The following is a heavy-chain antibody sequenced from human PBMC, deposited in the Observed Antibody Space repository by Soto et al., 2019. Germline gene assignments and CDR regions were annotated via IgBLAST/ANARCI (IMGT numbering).Heavy chain of an antibody. CDR1: GYSFTSYW. J-gene: IGHJ6*02. D-gene: IGHD2-2*02. CDR3: AICSSTSCYTSSYYYYGMDV. Sequence: GEPLKISCKGSGYSFTSYWIGWVRQMPGKGLEWMGIIYPGDSDTRYSPSFQGQVTISADKSISTAYLQWSSLKASDTAMYYCAICSSTSCYTSSYYYYGMDVWGQGTTVTVSS. V-gene: IGHV5-51*01. CDR2: IYPGDSDT.